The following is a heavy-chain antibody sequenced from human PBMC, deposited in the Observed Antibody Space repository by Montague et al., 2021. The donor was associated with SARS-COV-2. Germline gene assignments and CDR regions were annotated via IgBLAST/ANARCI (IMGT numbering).Heavy chain of an antibody. Sequence: NTGGTKYNPSLKSRVSMSVDTSKNQFSLRLTSVGAADTAVYYCARIAMAATFDSWGQGALVTVSS. J-gene: IGHJ4*02. D-gene: IGHD6-19*01. CDR2: NTGGT. CDR3: ARIAMAATFDS. V-gene: IGHV4-4*07.